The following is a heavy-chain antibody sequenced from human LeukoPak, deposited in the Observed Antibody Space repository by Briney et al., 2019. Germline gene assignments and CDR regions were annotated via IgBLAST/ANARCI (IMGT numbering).Heavy chain of an antibody. CDR2: IYNSGT. CDR1: GGSISSHY. CDR3: ARGGGCSAGTCFSPYFDY. Sequence: SETLSLICTLSGGSISSHYWSWIRQPPGEGLEWIGYIYNSGTSYNPSLKSRVSITVDTSRDQYSLELTSVTAADTAVYYCARGGGCSAGTCFSPYFDYWGQGNLVTVSS. V-gene: IGHV4-59*11. D-gene: IGHD2-15*01. J-gene: IGHJ4*02.